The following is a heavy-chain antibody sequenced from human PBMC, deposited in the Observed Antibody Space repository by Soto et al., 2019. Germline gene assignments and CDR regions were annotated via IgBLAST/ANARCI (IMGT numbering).Heavy chain of an antibody. V-gene: IGHV1-69*01. CDR3: ARGLFGQQWLVGFDT. CDR2: TSPMFATA. J-gene: IGHJ4*02. Sequence: QVHLVQSGAEVKKPGSSVKVSCKASGGSFSNYIFAWVRQAPGQGLEWMGGTSPMFATAQYAQTLQGRVTITADESTSTVYMDLTSLTSDDTAVYYCARGLFGQQWLVGFDTWGQGTLVTVSS. CDR1: GGSFSNYI. D-gene: IGHD6-19*01.